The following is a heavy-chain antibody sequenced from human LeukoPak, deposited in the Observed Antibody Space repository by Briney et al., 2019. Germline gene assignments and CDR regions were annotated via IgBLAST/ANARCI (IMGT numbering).Heavy chain of an antibody. CDR2: IYYSGTT. CDR1: GASFTSNY. Sequence: KAPETLSLTCTVSGASFTSNYWSWIRQPPGKGLEWIGYIYYSGTTTYNPSLERRVTMSVDMSKTQFSLRLNSVTATDTAVYYCARLDCGGDCYVDYWGQGTLVRLSS. D-gene: IGHD2-21*02. CDR3: ARLDCGGDCYVDY. J-gene: IGHJ4*02. V-gene: IGHV4-59*08.